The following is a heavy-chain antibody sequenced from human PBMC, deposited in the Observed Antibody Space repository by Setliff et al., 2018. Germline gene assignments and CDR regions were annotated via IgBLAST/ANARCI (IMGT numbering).Heavy chain of an antibody. CDR2: ISTDDGDT. J-gene: IGHJ4*02. CDR1: GYTFRSYG. Sequence: GASVKVSCKASGYTFRSYGISWVRQAPGQGLEWMGWISTDDGDTNFAQKFQGRVTLTTDTSTGTAYMELNSLRAEDTAVYYCARDTFWSGYYPIDYWGQGILVTVSS. CDR3: ARDTFWSGYYPIDY. D-gene: IGHD3-3*01. V-gene: IGHV1-18*01.